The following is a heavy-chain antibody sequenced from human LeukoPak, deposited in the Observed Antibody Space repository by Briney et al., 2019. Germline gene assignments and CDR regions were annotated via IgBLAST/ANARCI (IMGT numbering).Heavy chain of an antibody. Sequence: SETLTLTCTVSGGSNSSSSYYWGWIRQPPGKGLEWIGSIYYSSSTYYNPSLKSRVTISVDTSKNQFSLKLSSVTAADTAVYYCARQLGYCSSTSCYADKVDYWGQGTLVTVSS. D-gene: IGHD2-2*01. V-gene: IGHV4-39*01. CDR1: GGSNSSSSYY. J-gene: IGHJ4*02. CDR2: IYYSSST. CDR3: ARQLGYCSSTSCYADKVDY.